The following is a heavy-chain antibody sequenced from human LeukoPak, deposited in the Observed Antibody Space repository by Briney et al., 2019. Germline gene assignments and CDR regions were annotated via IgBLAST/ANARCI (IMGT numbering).Heavy chain of an antibody. D-gene: IGHD6-19*01. CDR2: ISYDGSNK. J-gene: IGHJ4*02. CDR3: AKKEDSGWYNLDY. Sequence: PGGSLRLSCAASGFTFANYAMSWVRQAPGKGLEWVAVISYDGSNKYYADSVKGRFTISRDNSKNTLYLQMNSLRAEDTAVYYCAKKEDSGWYNLDYWGQGTLVTVSS. V-gene: IGHV3-30*18. CDR1: GFTFANYA.